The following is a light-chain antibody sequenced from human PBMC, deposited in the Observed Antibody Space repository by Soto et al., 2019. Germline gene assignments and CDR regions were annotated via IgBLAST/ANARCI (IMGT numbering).Light chain of an antibody. CDR3: QHYDNLPPFT. CDR1: QDIRKY. V-gene: IGKV1-33*01. CDR2: AAS. Sequence: DIQMTQSPSSLSASVGDRVTITCQASQDIRKYLNWYQQKPGRAPKLLIYAASNLETGVPSRFSGSGYGTDFTFTISSLQPEDIATYYCQHYDNLPPFTSGPGTKVAIK. J-gene: IGKJ3*01.